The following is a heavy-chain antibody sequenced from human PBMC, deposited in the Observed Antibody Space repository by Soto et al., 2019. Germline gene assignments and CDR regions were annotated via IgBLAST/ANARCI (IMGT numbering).Heavy chain of an antibody. J-gene: IGHJ4*02. CDR1: GFNFIRKY. D-gene: IGHD3-10*01. Sequence: EVQLVESGGGLIQPGGSLRLSCAASGFNFIRKYMIWVRQAPGKGLEWVSILYSGGTTYYADSVKGRFTISRDTSENTLYLQMNSLRDEDTAVYYWARGLYDSGSFYFDFWGQGTLGTVSS. CDR2: LYSGGTT. V-gene: IGHV3-53*01. CDR3: ARGLYDSGSFYFDF.